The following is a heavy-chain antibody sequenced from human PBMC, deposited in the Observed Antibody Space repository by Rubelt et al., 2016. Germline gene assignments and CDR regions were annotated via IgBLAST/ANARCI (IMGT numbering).Heavy chain of an antibody. J-gene: IGHJ6*02. CDR1: GFTFSSYW. CDR3: AREGEAVTGRGAYYYYGMDV. D-gene: IGHD6-19*01. V-gene: IGHV3-7*01. CDR2: IKQDGSEK. Sequence: EVQLVESGGGLVQPGRSLRLSCAASGFTFSSYWMSWVRQAPGKGLEWVANIKQDGSEKYYVDSVKGRFTISGDNAKNSLYLQMNRLRAEDTAVYYCAREGEAVTGRGAYYYYGMDVWGQGTTVTVSS.